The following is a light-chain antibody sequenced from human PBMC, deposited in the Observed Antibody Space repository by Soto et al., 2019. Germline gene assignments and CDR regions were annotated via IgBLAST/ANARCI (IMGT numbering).Light chain of an antibody. CDR2: EVT. CDR1: ASDIGRYNY. V-gene: IGLV2-8*01. J-gene: IGLJ1*01. Sequence: QSALTQPPSASGSPGQSVTISCIGTASDIGRYNYVSWYQHHPGKAPKLIIYEVTKRPSGVPDGFSGSKSGNTASLTVSGLQADDEADYYCNSYVGSNNYVFGTGTKVTVL. CDR3: NSYVGSNNYV.